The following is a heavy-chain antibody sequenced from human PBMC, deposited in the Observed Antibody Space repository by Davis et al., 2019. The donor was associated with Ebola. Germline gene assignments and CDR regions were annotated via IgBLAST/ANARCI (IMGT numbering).Heavy chain of an antibody. CDR1: GFTFSRNW. CDR3: AKDKGSGYYNEANMNNFYYYYAMDV. J-gene: IGHJ6*04. Sequence: GGSLRLSCAASGFTFSRNWMSWVRQAPGKGPEWVAYISVDGTKNHYADPIKGRFTISRDNAKKSLYLEMNNVRLEDAASYYCAKDKGSGYYNEANMNNFYYYYAMDVWGKGTTVTVSS. V-gene: IGHV3-30*18. CDR2: ISVDGTKN. D-gene: IGHD5-12*01.